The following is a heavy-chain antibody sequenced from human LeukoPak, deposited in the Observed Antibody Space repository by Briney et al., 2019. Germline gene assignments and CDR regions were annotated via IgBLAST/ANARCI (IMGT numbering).Heavy chain of an antibody. Sequence: SETLSLTCTVSGVSISSSSYYWGWIRQPPGKGLEWIGSIYYSGSTYYNPSLKSRVTISVDTSKNQFSLKLSSVTAADTAVYYCARQYRGRHDYWGQGTLVTVSS. V-gene: IGHV4-39*01. CDR1: GVSISSSSYY. D-gene: IGHD1-26*01. CDR2: IYYSGST. J-gene: IGHJ4*02. CDR3: ARQYRGRHDY.